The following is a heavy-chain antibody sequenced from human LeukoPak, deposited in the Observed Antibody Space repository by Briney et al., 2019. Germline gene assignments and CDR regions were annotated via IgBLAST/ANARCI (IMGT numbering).Heavy chain of an antibody. V-gene: IGHV3-33*01. D-gene: IGHD3-10*01. CDR1: GFTFSIYG. CDR2: IWYDGSNN. J-gene: IGHJ4*02. CDR3: AGLTYGSGSYY. Sequence: PGGSLRLSCAASGFTFSIYGMHCVREAPGKGLEWVAVIWYDGSNNYYADSVKGRFTISRDNSKNTLYLQMNSLRAEDAAVYYCAGLTYGSGSYYWGQGTLVTVSS.